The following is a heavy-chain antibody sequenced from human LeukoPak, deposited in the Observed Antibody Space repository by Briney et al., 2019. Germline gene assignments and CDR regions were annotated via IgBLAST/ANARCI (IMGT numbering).Heavy chain of an antibody. CDR1: GYTFTSYG. CDR3: ARNRIAVAGTGYFDL. J-gene: IGHJ2*01. V-gene: IGHV1-18*01. CDR2: ICAYNGNT. D-gene: IGHD6-19*01. Sequence: ASVKVSCKASGYTFTSYGISWVRQAPGQGLEWMGWICAYNGNTNYAQKLQGRVTMTTDTSTSTAYMELRSLRSDDTAVYYCARNRIAVAGTGYFDLWGRGTLVTVSS.